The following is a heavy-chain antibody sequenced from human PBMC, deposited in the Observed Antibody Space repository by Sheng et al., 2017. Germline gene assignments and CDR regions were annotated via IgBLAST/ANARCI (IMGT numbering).Heavy chain of an antibody. Sequence: QVQLVQSGAEVKKPGSSVKVSCKASGGTFSSYAISWVRQAPGQGLEWMGGIIPIFGTANYAQKFQGRVTITADESTSTAYMELSSLRSEDTAVYYCARDLEWRTNGDRNWFDPWGQGTLVTVSS. D-gene: IGHD2-8*01. CDR2: IIPIFGTA. J-gene: IGHJ5*02. CDR3: ARDLEWRTNGDRNWFDP. V-gene: IGHV1-69*01. CDR1: GGTFSSYA.